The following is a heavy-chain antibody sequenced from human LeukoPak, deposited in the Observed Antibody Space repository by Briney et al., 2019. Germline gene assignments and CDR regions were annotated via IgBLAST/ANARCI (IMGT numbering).Heavy chain of an antibody. D-gene: IGHD6-25*01. J-gene: IGHJ4*02. Sequence: GGPLRLSCAASGFTFDSYTMVWVRQAPGSGLEGVSAITGSGGDSYHADSVKGRFTVSRDNSKNTLFLQINSLRVEDTALYYCARGVSGWPYYLDFWGQGTLVTVSS. CDR3: ARGVSGWPYYLDF. CDR2: ITGSGGDS. V-gene: IGHV3-23*01. CDR1: GFTFDSYT.